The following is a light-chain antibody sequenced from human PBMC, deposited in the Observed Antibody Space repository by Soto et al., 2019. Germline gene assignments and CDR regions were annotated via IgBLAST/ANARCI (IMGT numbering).Light chain of an antibody. CDR1: SSDVGGYNY. Sequence: QSVLTQPRSVSGSPGQSVTISCTGTSSDVGGYNYVSWYQQHPGKAPKLIIYDVRKWPSGVPDRFSGSKSGYTASLTISGLQGEDEADYYCCSYAGSSTWVFGGGTKLTVL. J-gene: IGLJ3*02. CDR3: CSYAGSSTWV. CDR2: DVR. V-gene: IGLV2-11*01.